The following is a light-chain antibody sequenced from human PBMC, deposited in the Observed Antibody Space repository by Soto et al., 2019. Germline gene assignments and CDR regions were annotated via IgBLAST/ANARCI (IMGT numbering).Light chain of an antibody. CDR1: HDITSY. J-gene: IGKJ3*01. V-gene: IGKV1-33*01. CDR2: DAS. Sequence: DIQMTQSPSSLSASVGDRVTITCQASHDITSYLNWYQHKPGKAPKLLIYDASILEAGVPSRFSGSGSGTDFTLKISRVEAEDVGVYYCMQALQTPLTFGPGTKVDIK. CDR3: MQALQTPLT.